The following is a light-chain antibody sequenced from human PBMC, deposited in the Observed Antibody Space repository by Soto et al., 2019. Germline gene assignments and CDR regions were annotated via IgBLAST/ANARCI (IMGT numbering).Light chain of an antibody. CDR3: SSYTRSTTLNVL. CDR1: SSDVGGYKY. CDR2: EVS. J-gene: IGLJ2*01. V-gene: IGLV2-14*01. Sequence: QSALTQPASVSGSHGQSITISCTGTSSDVGGYKYVSWYQQHPGKVPKLFIYEVSNRPSGVSNRFSGSKSGNTASLTISGLQAEDEAEYYCSSYTRSTTLNVLFGGGTKLTAL.